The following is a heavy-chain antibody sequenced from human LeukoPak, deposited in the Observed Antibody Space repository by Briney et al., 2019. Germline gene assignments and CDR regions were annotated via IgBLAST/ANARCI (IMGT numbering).Heavy chain of an antibody. V-gene: IGHV3-21*01. CDR3: ARVSNSGWGSRFDP. CDR1: GFTFSSYS. D-gene: IGHD6-19*01. CDR2: ISSSSSYI. Sequence: GGSLRLSCAASGFTFSSYSMNWVRQAPGKGLEWVSSISSSSSYIYYADSVKGRFTISRDNAKNSLYLQMNSLRAEDTAVYYCARVSNSGWGSRFDPWGQGTLVTVSS. J-gene: IGHJ5*02.